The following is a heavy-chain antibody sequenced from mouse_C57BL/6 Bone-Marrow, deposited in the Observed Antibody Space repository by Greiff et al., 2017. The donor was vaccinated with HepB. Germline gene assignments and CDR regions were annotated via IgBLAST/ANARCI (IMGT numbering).Heavy chain of an antibody. CDR2: IDPETGGT. CDR1: GYTFTDYE. J-gene: IGHJ2*01. CDR3: SNYGYFDY. V-gene: IGHV1-15*01. Sequence: VKLMESGAELVRPGASVTLSCKASGYTFTDYEMHWVKQTPVHGLEWIGAIDPETGGTAYNQKFKGKAILTADKSSSTAYMELRSLTSEDSAVYYCSNYGYFDYWGQGTTLTVSS. D-gene: IGHD2-1*01.